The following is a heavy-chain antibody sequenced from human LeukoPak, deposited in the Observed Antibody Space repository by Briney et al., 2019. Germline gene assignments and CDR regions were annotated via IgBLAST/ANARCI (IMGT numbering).Heavy chain of an antibody. D-gene: IGHD3-10*01. CDR2: INPNSGGT. CDR1: GYTFTGYY. Sequence: ASVKVSCKASGYTFTGYYMHWVRQAPGQGLAWMGWINPNSGGTNYAQKFQGRVTMTRDTSISTAYMELSRLRSDDTAVYYCARGGPELLYYYYGMDVWGQGTTVTVSS. CDR3: ARGGPELLYYYYGMDV. J-gene: IGHJ6*02. V-gene: IGHV1-2*02.